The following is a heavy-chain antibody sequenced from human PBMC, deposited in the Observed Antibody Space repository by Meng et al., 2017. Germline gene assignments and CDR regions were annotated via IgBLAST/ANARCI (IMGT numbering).Heavy chain of an antibody. V-gene: IGHV3-21*01. J-gene: IGHJ4*02. CDR2: ISSSSRYI. D-gene: IGHD3-22*01. CDR1: GFTFSSYS. CDR3: ARATYYYDSSGLDY. Sequence: GESLKISCAASGFTFSSYSMNWVRQAPGKGLEWVSSISSSSRYIYYADSVKGRFTISRDNAKNSLYLQMNSLRAEDTAVYYCARATYYYDSSGLDYWGQGTLVTVSS.